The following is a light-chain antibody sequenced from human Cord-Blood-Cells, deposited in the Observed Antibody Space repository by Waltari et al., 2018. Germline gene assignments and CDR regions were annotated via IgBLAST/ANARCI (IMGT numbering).Light chain of an antibody. CDR2: AAS. CDR3: EQSYSTPGT. Sequence: DIQMTQSPSSLSASVGDRLTITCRASQSISSYLNLYQQKPGKAPKLLIYAASSLQSGVPSRFSGSGSGTDFTLTSSSLQPEDFATYYCEQSYSTPGTFGQGTKLEIK. V-gene: IGKV1-39*01. J-gene: IGKJ2*02. CDR1: QSISSY.